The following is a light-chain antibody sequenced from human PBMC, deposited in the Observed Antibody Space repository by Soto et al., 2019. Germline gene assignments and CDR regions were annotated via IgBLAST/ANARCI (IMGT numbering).Light chain of an antibody. J-gene: IGLJ2*01. V-gene: IGLV1-44*01. CDR1: SSNVGGNS. CDR3: AAWDDSLNGHVL. Sequence: QSVLTQPPSVSGTPGQRVTISCSGSSSNVGGNSVSWYQQFPGTAPTLLIHTNNQRPSGVPARFSGSKSGTSASLAISGLQSEDEADYYCAAWDDSLNGHVLFGGGTQLTVL. CDR2: TNN.